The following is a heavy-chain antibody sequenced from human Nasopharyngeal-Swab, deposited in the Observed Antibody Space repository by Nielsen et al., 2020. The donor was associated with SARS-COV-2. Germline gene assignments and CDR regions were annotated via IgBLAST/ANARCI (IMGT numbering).Heavy chain of an antibody. CDR3: AKVGIFRVIIPYYFDF. J-gene: IGHJ4*02. Sequence: GGSLRLSCAASGFAFGDYAMSWVRQAPGKGLEWVSSVSAGGDNTYYADSVKGRFTVSRDSYTNTVYLQMNRLRAEDTAVYYCAKVGIFRVIIPYYFDFWGQGTLVTVSS. CDR2: VSAGGDNT. V-gene: IGHV3-23*01. D-gene: IGHD3-3*01. CDR1: GFAFGDYA.